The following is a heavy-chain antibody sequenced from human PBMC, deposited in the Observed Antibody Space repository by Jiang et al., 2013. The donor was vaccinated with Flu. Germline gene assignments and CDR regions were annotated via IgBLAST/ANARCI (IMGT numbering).Heavy chain of an antibody. Sequence: GSGLVKPSETLSLTCTVSGGSISSSGYYWGWIRQPPGKGLEWIGTIYYSGTTYYNPSLRSRVTISVDTSTDQFSLKLRSVTAADTAVYYCARLPLIVGAPYFDYWGQGTLVTVSS. D-gene: IGHD1-26*01. CDR3: ARLPLIVGAPYFDY. CDR2: IYYSGTT. CDR1: GGSISSSGYY. V-gene: IGHV4-39*01. J-gene: IGHJ4*02.